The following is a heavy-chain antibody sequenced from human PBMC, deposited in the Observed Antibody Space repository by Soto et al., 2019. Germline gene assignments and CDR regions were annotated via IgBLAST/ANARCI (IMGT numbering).Heavy chain of an antibody. CDR2: ISGYNGNT. V-gene: IGHV1-18*04. D-gene: IGHD3-22*01. Sequence: QVQLVQSGAEVKKPGASVKVSCKASGYTFTIYGISWVRQAPGQGLEWMGWISGYNGNTDYAQNLQDRVALTTDASTSSVYMELRSLRSDATAVYCCARVAYYDSSGYYGYWGQGTLITVSS. CDR1: GYTFTIYG. CDR3: ARVAYYDSSGYYGY. J-gene: IGHJ4*02.